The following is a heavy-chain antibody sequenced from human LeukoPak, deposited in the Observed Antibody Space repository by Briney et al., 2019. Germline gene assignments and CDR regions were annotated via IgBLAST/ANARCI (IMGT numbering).Heavy chain of an antibody. V-gene: IGHV3-30*18. CDR1: GFTFSSYG. Sequence: GGSLRLSCAASGFTFSSYGMHWVRQAPGKGLEWVAVISYDGSNKYYADSVKGRFTISRDNSKNTLYLQMNSLRAEDTAVYYCAKDRTGGGYGDGMDVWGQGTTVTVSS. J-gene: IGHJ6*02. CDR2: ISYDGSNK. CDR3: AKDRTGGGYGDGMDV. D-gene: IGHD5-12*01.